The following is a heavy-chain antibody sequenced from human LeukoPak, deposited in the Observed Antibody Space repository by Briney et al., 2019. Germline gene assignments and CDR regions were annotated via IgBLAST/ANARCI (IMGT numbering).Heavy chain of an antibody. CDR1: GGSFSGYY. J-gene: IGHJ5*02. D-gene: IGHD2-2*01. V-gene: IGHV4-34*01. CDR3: ARYCSSTSCERGFDP. CDR2: INHSGST. Sequence: SETPSLTCAVSGGSFSGYYWSWIRQPPGKGLEWIGEINHSGSTNYNPSLKSRVTISVDTSKNKFSLKLSSVTAADTAVYYCARYCSSTSCERGFDPWGQGTLVTVSS.